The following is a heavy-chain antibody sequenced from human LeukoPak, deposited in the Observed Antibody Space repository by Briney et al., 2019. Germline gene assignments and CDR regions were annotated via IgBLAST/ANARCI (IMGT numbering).Heavy chain of an antibody. CDR2: IIPILGIA. V-gene: IGHV1-69*04. CDR3: ARDPTYYDFWSGYSKYNWFDP. D-gene: IGHD3-3*01. CDR1: GGTFSSYA. J-gene: IGHJ5*02. Sequence: SVKVSCKASGGTFSSYAISWVRQAPGQGLEWMGRIIPILGIANYAQKFQGRVTITADKSTSTACMELSSLRSEDTAVYYCARDPTYYDFWSGYSKYNWFDPWGQGTLVTVSS.